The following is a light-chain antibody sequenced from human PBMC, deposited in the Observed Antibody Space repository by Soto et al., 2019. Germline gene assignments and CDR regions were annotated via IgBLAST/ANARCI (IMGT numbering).Light chain of an antibody. J-gene: IGKJ3*01. V-gene: IGKV1-27*01. CDR1: QGIRNF. Sequence: DLPMTQSPTSLSASVGDRVTITCRASQGIRNFVAWYQQKPGKAPKLLIYAASTLQSGVPSRFSGSGSGTAFALSINSLQPEDVATYSCQKYSSVPVFGPGTKVAIK. CDR2: AAS. CDR3: QKYSSVPV.